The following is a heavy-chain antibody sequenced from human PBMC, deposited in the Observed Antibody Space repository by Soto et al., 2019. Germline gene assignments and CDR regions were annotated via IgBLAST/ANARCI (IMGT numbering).Heavy chain of an antibody. CDR3: ARVSDYYDILTGYYHENWFDP. V-gene: IGHV4-39*01. D-gene: IGHD3-9*01. Sequence: SESLSLTCTVSGGSISSSSYYWGWIRQPPGKGLEWIGSIYYSGSTYYNPSLKSRVTISVDTSKNQFSLKLSSVTAADTAVYYCARVSDYYDILTGYYHENWFDPWGQGTLVTVSS. CDR1: GGSISSSSYY. J-gene: IGHJ5*02. CDR2: IYYSGST.